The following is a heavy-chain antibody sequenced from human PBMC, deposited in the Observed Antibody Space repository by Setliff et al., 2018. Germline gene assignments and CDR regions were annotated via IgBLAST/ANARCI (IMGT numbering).Heavy chain of an antibody. Sequence: PGGSLRLSCAASGFTFSSYAMSWVRQAPGKGLEWVSAISSSSTTIYYADSVKGRFTVSRDNAKNSLYLQMNSLRADDAAVYYCARSSAPIKRDYMDVWGKGTTVTVSS. CDR1: GFTFSSYA. CDR3: ARSSAPIKRDYMDV. J-gene: IGHJ6*03. CDR2: ISSSSTTI. D-gene: IGHD2-2*02. V-gene: IGHV3-48*01.